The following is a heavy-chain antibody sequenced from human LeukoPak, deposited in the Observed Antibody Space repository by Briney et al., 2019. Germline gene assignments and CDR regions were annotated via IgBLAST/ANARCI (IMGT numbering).Heavy chain of an antibody. J-gene: IGHJ6*02. CDR2: IYHDGST. CDR3: ARVKGIGGLLWFAYGMDV. Sequence: SETLSLTCAVSGGSISSNNWWIWVRQSPEKGLEWIGEIYHDGSTNYNPSLKSRVTISMDKSKNQLSLKLSSVTAADTAVYYCARVKGIGGLLWFAYGMDVWGQGTTVTVSS. V-gene: IGHV4-4*02. D-gene: IGHD3-10*01. CDR1: GGSISSNNW.